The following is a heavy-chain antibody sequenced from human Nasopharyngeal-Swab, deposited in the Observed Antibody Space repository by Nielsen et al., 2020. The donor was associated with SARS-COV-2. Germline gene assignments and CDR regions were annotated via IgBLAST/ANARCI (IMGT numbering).Heavy chain of an antibody. CDR2: IDNDGAIT. D-gene: IGHD2-15*01. V-gene: IGHV3-74*01. CDR3: ARDVGGRDNY. Sequence: GESLKIPCAASGFSFRTYWMHWVRQSPGKGLLWVSRIDNDGAITNYADSVKGRFTISRDNAQNTLYLQMNSLRADDTAVYYCARDVGGRDNYWGQGALVTVSS. CDR1: GFSFRTYW. J-gene: IGHJ4*02.